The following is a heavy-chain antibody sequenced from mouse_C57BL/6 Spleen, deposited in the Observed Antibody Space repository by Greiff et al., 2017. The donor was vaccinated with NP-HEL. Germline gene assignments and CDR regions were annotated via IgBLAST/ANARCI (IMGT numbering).Heavy chain of an antibody. Sequence: EVQVVESGGGLVKPGGSLKLSCAASGFTFSDYGMHWVRQAPEKGLEWVAYISSGSSTIYYADTVKGRFTISRDNAKNTLCLQMTSLRSEDTAMYYCARIYDGSSYDWYFDVWGTGTTVTVSS. V-gene: IGHV5-17*01. J-gene: IGHJ1*03. CDR3: ARIYDGSSYDWYFDV. D-gene: IGHD1-1*01. CDR2: ISSGSSTI. CDR1: GFTFSDYG.